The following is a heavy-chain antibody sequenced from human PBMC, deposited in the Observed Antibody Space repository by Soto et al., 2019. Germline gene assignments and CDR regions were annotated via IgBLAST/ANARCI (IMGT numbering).Heavy chain of an antibody. CDR2: IKQDGSEK. V-gene: IGHV3-7*01. J-gene: IGHJ4*02. CDR3: ATSYLAY. Sequence: GGSLRLSCAVSGITFSSYWMSWVRQAPGKGLEWVANIKQDGSEKYYVDSVKGRFTISRDNAKKSVYLQMNSLRAEDTAVYYCATSYLAYWGQGTLVTVSS. CDR1: GITFSSYW.